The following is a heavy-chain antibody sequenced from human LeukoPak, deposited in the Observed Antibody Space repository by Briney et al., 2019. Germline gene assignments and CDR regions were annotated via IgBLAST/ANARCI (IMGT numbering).Heavy chain of an antibody. V-gene: IGHV4-39*01. Sequence: PSETLSLTCTVSGGSISSSSYYWGWIRQPPGRGLEWIGSIYYSGSTYYNPSLKSRVTISVDTSKNQFSLKLSSVTAADTAVYYCARRAPGIAGAGIYYWGQGTLVTVSS. J-gene: IGHJ4*02. D-gene: IGHD6-19*01. CDR2: IYYSGST. CDR1: GGSISSSSYY. CDR3: ARRAPGIAGAGIYY.